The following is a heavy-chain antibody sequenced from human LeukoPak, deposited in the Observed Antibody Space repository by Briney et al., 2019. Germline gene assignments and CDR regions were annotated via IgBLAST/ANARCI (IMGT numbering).Heavy chain of an antibody. Sequence: GGSLRLSCEASGFSVRSSYMSWVRQAPGKGLEWVSVIYTSDSTHYADSVKGRLIISRDNSRNTLYLQMNSLRAEDTAVYYCARGASCGGDCYPHWGQGTLVTVSS. CDR3: ARGASCGGDCYPH. D-gene: IGHD2-21*02. V-gene: IGHV3-53*01. CDR1: GFSVRSSY. CDR2: IYTSDST. J-gene: IGHJ4*02.